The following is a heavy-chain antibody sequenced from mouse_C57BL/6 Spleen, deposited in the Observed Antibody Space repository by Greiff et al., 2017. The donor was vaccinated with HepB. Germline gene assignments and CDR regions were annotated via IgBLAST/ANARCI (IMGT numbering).Heavy chain of an antibody. D-gene: IGHD1-1*01. Sequence: LQQSEGGLVQPGSSMKLSCTASGFTFSDYYMAWVRQVPEKGLEWVANINYDGSSTYYLDSLKSRFIISRDNAKNILYLQMSSLKSEDTATYYCARDTVAAMDYWGQGTSVTVSS. CDR3: ARDTVAAMDY. CDR2: INYDGSST. V-gene: IGHV5-16*01. J-gene: IGHJ4*01. CDR1: GFTFSDYY.